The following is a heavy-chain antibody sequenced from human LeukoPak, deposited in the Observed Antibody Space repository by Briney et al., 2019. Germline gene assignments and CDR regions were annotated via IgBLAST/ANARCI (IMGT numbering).Heavy chain of an antibody. CDR3: ARDLLDHFDWPEYFQH. D-gene: IGHD3-9*01. Sequence: ASVKVSCKASGYTFTSYGISWVRQAPGQGLEWMGWISAYNGNTNYAQKLQGRVTMTTDTSTSTAYMELRSLRSDDTAVYYCARDLLDHFDWPEYFQHWGQGTLVTVSS. CDR1: GYTFTSYG. J-gene: IGHJ1*01. V-gene: IGHV1-18*01. CDR2: ISAYNGNT.